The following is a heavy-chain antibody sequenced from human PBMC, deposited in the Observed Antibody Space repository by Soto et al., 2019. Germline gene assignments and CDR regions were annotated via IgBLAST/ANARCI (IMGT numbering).Heavy chain of an antibody. CDR2: IYYTGST. D-gene: IGHD2-2*02. CDR1: GGSINYSNYY. J-gene: IGHJ4*02. Sequence: SEKLSHTYTVSGGSINYSNYYWGWIRQPPGKGLEWIGNIYYTGSTYYNPSLKSRVTISVDTSKNQFSLRLSSVTAADTAVYYCASGYTPKIIVDWGPGALVTVSS. CDR3: ASGYTPKIIVD. V-gene: IGHV4-39*01.